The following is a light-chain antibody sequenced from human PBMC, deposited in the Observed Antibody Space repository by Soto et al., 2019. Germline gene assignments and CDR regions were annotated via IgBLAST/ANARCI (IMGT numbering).Light chain of an antibody. CDR3: GTWDSSLSAVV. Sequence: QSVLTQPPSVSAGPGQKVTISCSGSSSNIGNNYVSWYQQLPGTAPKLLIYDNNKRPSGIPDRFSGSKSGTSATLGITGLQTGDEADYYFGTWDSSLSAVVFGGGTKVTVL. V-gene: IGLV1-51*01. J-gene: IGLJ2*01. CDR1: SSNIGNNY. CDR2: DNN.